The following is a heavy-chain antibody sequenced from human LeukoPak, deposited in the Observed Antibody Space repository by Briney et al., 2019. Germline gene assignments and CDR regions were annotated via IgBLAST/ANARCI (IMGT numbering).Heavy chain of an antibody. CDR3: ASDYCSSTSCYDAFDI. D-gene: IGHD2-2*01. V-gene: IGHV1-69*04. CDR1: GGTFSSYA. J-gene: IGHJ3*02. CDR2: IIPILGIA. Sequence: SVKVSCKASGGTFSSYAISWVRQAPGQGLEWMGRIIPILGIANYAQKFQGRVTITADKSTSTAYMEPSSLRSEDTAVYYCASDYCSSTSCYDAFDIWGQGTMVTVSS.